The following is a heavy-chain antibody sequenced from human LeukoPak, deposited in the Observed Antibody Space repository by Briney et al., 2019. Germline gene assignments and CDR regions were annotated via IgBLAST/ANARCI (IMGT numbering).Heavy chain of an antibody. CDR2: ISWNSGSI. Sequence: GGSLRLSCAASGFTFDDYAMHWVRQAPGKGLEWVSGISWNSGSIGYADSVKGRFTISRDNAKNSLYLQMNSLRAEDTALYYCAKEYGSGSYSYYYFDYWGQGTLVTVSS. J-gene: IGHJ4*02. CDR1: GFTFDDYA. CDR3: AKEYGSGSYSYYYFDY. V-gene: IGHV3-9*01. D-gene: IGHD3-10*01.